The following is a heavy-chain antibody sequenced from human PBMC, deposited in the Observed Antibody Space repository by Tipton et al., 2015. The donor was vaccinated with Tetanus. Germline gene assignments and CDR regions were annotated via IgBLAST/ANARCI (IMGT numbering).Heavy chain of an antibody. J-gene: IGHJ6*02. D-gene: IGHD4/OR15-4a*01. Sequence: SLRLSCAASGLSFSSYGTHWVRQAPGKGLEWVAVISYDGSNKYYADSVKGRFTISRDNSKNTLYLQMNSLRAEDTAVYYCARVPRDYGPLYYYYGMDVWGQGTTVTVSS. CDR2: ISYDGSNK. CDR3: ARVPRDYGPLYYYYGMDV. V-gene: IGHV3-30*03. CDR1: GLSFSSYG.